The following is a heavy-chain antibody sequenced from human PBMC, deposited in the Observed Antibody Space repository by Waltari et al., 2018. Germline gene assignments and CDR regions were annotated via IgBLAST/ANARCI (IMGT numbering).Heavy chain of an antibody. CDR2: IYYSGST. Sequence: QVQLQESGPGLVKPSETLSLNCTVSGGSISSNYWSWIRQPPGKGLEWIGYIYYSGSTNYNPSLKRRVTLSINTSKNQFSLKLTSVTAADTAVYYCASLGRYTWNYYAFDVWGQGTKVTVSS. J-gene: IGHJ3*01. CDR3: ASLGRYTWNYYAFDV. V-gene: IGHV4-59*01. CDR1: GGSISSNY. D-gene: IGHD1-7*01.